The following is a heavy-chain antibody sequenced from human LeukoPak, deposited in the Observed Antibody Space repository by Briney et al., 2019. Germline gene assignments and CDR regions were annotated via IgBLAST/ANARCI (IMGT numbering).Heavy chain of an antibody. CDR1: GFTFSSYS. D-gene: IGHD2-15*01. J-gene: IGHJ3*02. CDR3: ARRVVSGSDAFGI. V-gene: IGHV3-21*01. Sequence: GGSLRLSCAASGFTFSSYSMNWVRQAPGKGLEWVSSTSSSSSYIYYADSVKGRFTISRDNAKNSLYLQMNSLRAEDTAVYYCARRVVSGSDAFGIWGQGTMVTVSS. CDR2: TSSSSSYI.